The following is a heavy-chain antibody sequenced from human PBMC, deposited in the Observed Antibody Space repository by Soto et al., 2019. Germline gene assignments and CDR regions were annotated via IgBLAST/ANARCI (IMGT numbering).Heavy chain of an antibody. CDR2: ITSDSTYK. CDR3: ARSPVGLDY. CDR1: GFTFSDFY. Sequence: QVQLVESGGGLVKPGGSLRLSCAASGFTFSDFYMSWIRQAPGKGLEWVSHITSDSTYKKYADFVKGRFIISRDNAKNSLYLQMNSLRAEDTAVYYCARSPVGLDYWGQGTLVTVSS. J-gene: IGHJ4*02. D-gene: IGHD3-10*01. V-gene: IGHV3-11*06.